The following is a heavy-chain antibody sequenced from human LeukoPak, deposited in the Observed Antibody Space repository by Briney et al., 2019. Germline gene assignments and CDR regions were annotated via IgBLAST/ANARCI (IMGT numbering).Heavy chain of an antibody. CDR3: ARDPGIAVAGFDF. V-gene: IGHV4-59*01. J-gene: IGHJ4*02. D-gene: IGHD6-19*01. CDR2: IYYSGST. CDR1: GGPISSYY. Sequence: SETLSLTCTVSGGPISSYYWSWIRQPPGKGLEWIGYIYYSGSTNYNPSLKSRVTILVDTSKNQFSLRLSSVTAADTAVYFCARDPGIAVAGFDFWGQGTLVTVSS.